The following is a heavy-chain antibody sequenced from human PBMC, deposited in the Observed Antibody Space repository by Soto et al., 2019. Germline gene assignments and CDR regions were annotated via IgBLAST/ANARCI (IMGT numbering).Heavy chain of an antibody. CDR3: ATLSSGWHQTFDS. CDR2: ISYSGST. D-gene: IGHD6-25*01. Sequence: QVQLESSGPGLVKPSQTLSLTCTVSGGSISSVGYFWTWIRQHPAKGLEWIGHISYSGSTYFIPPLRRRRSMSVDTSKTQFSLNLTSGTVGDTVLFCCATLSSGWHQTFDSWGQGTRVTVSS. J-gene: IGHJ4*02. V-gene: IGHV4-31*03. CDR1: GGSISSVGYF.